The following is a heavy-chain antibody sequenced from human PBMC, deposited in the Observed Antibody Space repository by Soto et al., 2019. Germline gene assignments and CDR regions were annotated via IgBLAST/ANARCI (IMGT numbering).Heavy chain of an antibody. CDR1: GGSISSYY. D-gene: IGHD6-19*01. CDR2: IYYSGIT. Sequence: PSETLSLTCTVSGGSISSYYWSWIRQPPGKGLEWIGYIYYSGITNYNPSLKSRVTISVDTSKNQFSLKLSSVTAADTAVYYCARSFGWYAIDHSGQGTLVTVSS. J-gene: IGHJ1*01. V-gene: IGHV4-59*01. CDR3: ARSFGWYAIDH.